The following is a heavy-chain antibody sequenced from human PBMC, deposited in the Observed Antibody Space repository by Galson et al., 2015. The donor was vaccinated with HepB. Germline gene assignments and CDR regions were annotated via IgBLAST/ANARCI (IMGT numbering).Heavy chain of an antibody. J-gene: IGHJ4*02. CDR2: ISSSSSYT. Sequence: SLRLSCAASGFTFSDYYMSWIRQAPGKGLEWVSYISSSSSYTNYADSVKGRFTISRDNAKNSLYLQMNSLRAEDTAVYYCARVFFDGPPWRAGSFDYWGQGTLVTVSS. CDR3: ARVFFDGPPWRAGSFDY. D-gene: IGHD3-9*01. CDR1: GFTFSDYY. V-gene: IGHV3-11*05.